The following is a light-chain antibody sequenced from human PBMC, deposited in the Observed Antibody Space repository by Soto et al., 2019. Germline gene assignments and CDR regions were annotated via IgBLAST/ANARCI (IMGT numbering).Light chain of an antibody. CDR3: AAWDDSLNGLYV. Sequence: QSVLTQPPSASGTPGQRVTISCSGSSSNIGSNTVNWYRQLPGTAPKLLIYSNNQRPSGVPDRFSGSKSGASASLAISGLQSEDDADYYCAAWDDSLNGLYVFGTGTKVTVL. V-gene: IGLV1-44*01. J-gene: IGLJ1*01. CDR2: SNN. CDR1: SSNIGSNT.